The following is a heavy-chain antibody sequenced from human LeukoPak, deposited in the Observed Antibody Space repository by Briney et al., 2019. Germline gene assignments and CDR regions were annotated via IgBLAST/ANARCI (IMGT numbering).Heavy chain of an antibody. J-gene: IGHJ4*02. CDR1: GGSISSYY. CDR3: ARVREPDYFDY. D-gene: IGHD1-14*01. CDR2: IYYSGST. V-gene: IGHV4-59*08. Sequence: SSETLSLTCTVSGGSISSYYWSWIRQPPGKGLEWIGYIYYSGSTNYNPSLKSRVTISVDTSKNQFSLKLSSVTAADTAVYYCARVREPDYFDYWGQGTLVTVSS.